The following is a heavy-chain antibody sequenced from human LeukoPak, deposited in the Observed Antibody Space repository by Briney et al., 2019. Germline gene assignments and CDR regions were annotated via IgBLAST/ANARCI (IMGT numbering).Heavy chain of an antibody. V-gene: IGHV3-48*02. Sequence: GGSLRLSCAASGFTFSSYSMSWVRQAPGKGLEWVSYISSSSSTIYYADSVKGRFTISRDNAKNSLYLQMNSLRDEDTAVYYCAGNSSGYYPDAFDIWGQGTMVTVSS. CDR1: GFTFSSYS. J-gene: IGHJ3*02. CDR3: AGNSSGYYPDAFDI. D-gene: IGHD3-22*01. CDR2: ISSSSSTI.